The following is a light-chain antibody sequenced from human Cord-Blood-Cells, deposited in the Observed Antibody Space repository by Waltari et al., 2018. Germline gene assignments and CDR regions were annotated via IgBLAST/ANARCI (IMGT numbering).Light chain of an antibody. Sequence: DIQMTQYPSSLSASVGDRVTITCRASQSISSYLNWYQQKPGKAPKLLIYAASSLQSGVPSRFSGRGSGTDFTLTISSLQPEDFATYYCQQSYSTPYTFGQGTKLEIK. J-gene: IGKJ2*01. CDR1: QSISSY. CDR2: AAS. CDR3: QQSYSTPYT. V-gene: IGKV1-39*01.